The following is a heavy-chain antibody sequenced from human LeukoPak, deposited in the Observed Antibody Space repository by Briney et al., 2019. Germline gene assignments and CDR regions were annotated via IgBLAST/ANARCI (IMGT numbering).Heavy chain of an antibody. CDR3: ARGPYGSGSYYNGLDY. CDR1: GGSISSYY. D-gene: IGHD3-10*01. Sequence: NPSETLSLTCTVSGGSISSYYWSWIRQPPGKGLEWIGEINHSGSTNYNPSLKSRVTISVDTSKNQFSLKLSSVTAADTAVYYCARGPYGSGSYYNGLDYWGQGTLVTVSS. J-gene: IGHJ4*02. CDR2: INHSGST. V-gene: IGHV4-34*01.